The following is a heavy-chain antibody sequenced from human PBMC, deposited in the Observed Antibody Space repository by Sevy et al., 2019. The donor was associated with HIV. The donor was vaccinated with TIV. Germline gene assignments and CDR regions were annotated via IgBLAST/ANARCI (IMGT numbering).Heavy chain of an antibody. CDR1: GYTFTSYG. V-gene: IGHV1-18*01. D-gene: IGHD3-22*01. CDR2: IGAYNGNT. Sequence: ASVKVSCKASGYTFTSYGISWVRQAPGQGLEWMGWIGAYNGNTNYAQKLQGRVTMTTDTSTSTAYMELRSLRSDDTAGYYCARDHDSRTPGIFDYWGQGTLVTVSS. J-gene: IGHJ4*02. CDR3: ARDHDSRTPGIFDY.